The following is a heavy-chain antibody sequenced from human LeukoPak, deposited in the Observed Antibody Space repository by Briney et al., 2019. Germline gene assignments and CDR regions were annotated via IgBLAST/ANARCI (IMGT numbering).Heavy chain of an antibody. CDR1: VFTFSTYV. V-gene: IGHV3-23*01. CDR2: IRHDGDRT. J-gene: IGHJ4*02. D-gene: IGHD6-19*01. Sequence: GGSLRHSPVHSVFTFSTYVITSVRQSPGKGPEWVSAIRHDGDRTYYANSVRGRFTISRDNSKDTVYLQINGLRVEDTAVYYCAREQSGTRGWYTVDYWGQGTLVTVSS. CDR3: AREQSGTRGWYTVDY.